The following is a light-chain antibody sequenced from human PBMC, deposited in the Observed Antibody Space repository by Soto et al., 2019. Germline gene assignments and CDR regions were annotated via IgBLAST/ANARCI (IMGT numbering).Light chain of an antibody. CDR3: CSYAGSYPYV. J-gene: IGLJ1*01. CDR2: DVS. CDR1: SSDVAGYNY. Sequence: QSALTQPRSVSGSPGQSVTISCTGTSSDVAGYNYVSWYQQHPGKAPKLMIYDVSKRPSGVPDRFSGFKSGNTASLTISGLQVEDEADYYCCSYAGSYPYVFGTGTKLTVL. V-gene: IGLV2-11*01.